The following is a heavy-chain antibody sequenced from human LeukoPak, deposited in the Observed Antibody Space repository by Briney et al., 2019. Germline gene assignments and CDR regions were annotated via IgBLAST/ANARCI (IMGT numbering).Heavy chain of an antibody. J-gene: IGHJ6*02. V-gene: IGHV4-34*01. CDR2: INHSGST. CDR3: ARAPYYYYGMDV. CDR1: GGSFSGYY. Sequence: TASETLSLTCAVYGGSFSGYYWSWIRQPPGKGLEWIGEINHSGSTNYNPSLKSRVTISVDTSKNQFSLKLSSVTAADTAVYYCARAPYYYYGMDVWGQGTTVTVSS.